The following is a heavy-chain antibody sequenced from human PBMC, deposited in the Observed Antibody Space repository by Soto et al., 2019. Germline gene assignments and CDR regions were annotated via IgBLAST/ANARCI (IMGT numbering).Heavy chain of an antibody. D-gene: IGHD1-26*01. V-gene: IGHV3-53*03. CDR1: GFGVTESETY. CDR2: FYRGGRR. J-gene: IGHJ5*02. CDR3: AREVVAGATAKFDR. Sequence: EVQMVESGGGLIQPGGSLKLSCAVSGFGVTESETYVSWIRQAPGKGLEWVAAFYRGGRRNYAASVKGRFVISRDKSENSVFLQLNLVRVEDTAVYYCAREVVAGATAKFDRWGQGTMVIVSP.